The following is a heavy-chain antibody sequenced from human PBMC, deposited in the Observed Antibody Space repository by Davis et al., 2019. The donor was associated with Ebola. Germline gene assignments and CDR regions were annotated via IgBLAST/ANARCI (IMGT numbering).Heavy chain of an antibody. J-gene: IGHJ3*02. CDR1: GFTFSSYA. Sequence: GESLKISCAASGFTFSSYAMHWVRQAPGKGLEWVAVISYDGSNKYYADSVKGRFTISRDNSKNTLYLQMNSLRAEDTAVYYCARDRVRWYSHDAFDIWGQGTMVTVS. CDR2: ISYDGSNK. D-gene: IGHD4-23*01. V-gene: IGHV3-30-3*01. CDR3: ARDRVRWYSHDAFDI.